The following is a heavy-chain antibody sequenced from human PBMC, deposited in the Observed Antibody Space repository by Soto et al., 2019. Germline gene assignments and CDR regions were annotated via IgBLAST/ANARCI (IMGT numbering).Heavy chain of an antibody. Sequence: QVQLVQSGAEVKKPGASVKVSCKASGYTFTSYAMHWVRQAPGQSLEWMGWINAGNGNTKYSQKFQGRVTITRDTSASTAYMELSSLRSEDTAVYYCARDVGYYGSGSLNWFDPWGQGTLVTVSS. V-gene: IGHV1-3*01. CDR3: ARDVGYYGSGSLNWFDP. CDR1: GYTFTSYA. D-gene: IGHD3-10*01. J-gene: IGHJ5*02. CDR2: INAGNGNT.